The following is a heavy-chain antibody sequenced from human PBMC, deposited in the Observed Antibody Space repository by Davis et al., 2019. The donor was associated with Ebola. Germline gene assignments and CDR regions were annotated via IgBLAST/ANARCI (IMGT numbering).Heavy chain of an antibody. V-gene: IGHV4-4*07. Sequence: PSETLSLTCTVSGGSISSYYWSWIRQPAGKGLEWIGRIYTSGSTNYNPSLKSRVTISVDTSKNQFSLKLSSVTAADTAVYYCASTDLRGYCTNGVCNLIDYWGQGTLVTVSS. CDR3: ASTDLRGYCTNGVCNLIDY. CDR2: IYTSGST. CDR1: GGSISSYY. J-gene: IGHJ4*02. D-gene: IGHD2-8*01.